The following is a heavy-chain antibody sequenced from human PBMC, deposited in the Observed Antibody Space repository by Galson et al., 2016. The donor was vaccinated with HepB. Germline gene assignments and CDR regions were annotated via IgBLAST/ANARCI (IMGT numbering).Heavy chain of an antibody. Sequence: SLRLSCAASGIAFSSFAMSWVRQTPGKGLEWVSGISGSGGSKYYAESVRGRFAISRDNAKNMVFLKMDDLRGEDTAVYFCAKDRRYGGNSGYLDSWGQGTLVAVSS. CDR1: GIAFSSFA. CDR3: AKDRRYGGNSGYLDS. CDR2: ISGSGGSK. D-gene: IGHD4-23*01. J-gene: IGHJ4*02. V-gene: IGHV3-23*01.